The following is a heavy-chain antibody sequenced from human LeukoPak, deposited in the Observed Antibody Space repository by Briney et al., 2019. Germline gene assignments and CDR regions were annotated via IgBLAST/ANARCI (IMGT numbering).Heavy chain of an antibody. Sequence: SETLSLTCTVSGGSISSSSYYWGWIRQPPGKGLEWIGSIYYSGSTYYNPSLKSRVTISVDTSKNQFSLKLSSVTAADTAVYYCARRTWFGEFKIEYYFDYWGQGTLVTVSS. D-gene: IGHD3-10*01. CDR1: GGSISSSSYY. V-gene: IGHV4-39*01. CDR3: ARRTWFGEFKIEYYFDY. CDR2: IYYSGST. J-gene: IGHJ4*02.